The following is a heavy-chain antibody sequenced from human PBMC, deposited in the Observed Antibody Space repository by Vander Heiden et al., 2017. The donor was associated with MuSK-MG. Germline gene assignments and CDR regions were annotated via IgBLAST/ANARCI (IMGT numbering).Heavy chain of an antibody. Sequence: QVQLVQSGAEVKKPGASVKVSCKASGYTFTSYYMHWVRQAPGQGLEWMGIINPSGGSTSYAQKLQGRVTMTRDTSTSTVYMELSSLRSEDTAVYYCARDLIVGAPDYWGQGTLVTVSS. CDR2: INPSGGST. J-gene: IGHJ4*02. CDR1: GYTFTSYY. V-gene: IGHV1-46*01. CDR3: ARDLIVGAPDY. D-gene: IGHD1-26*01.